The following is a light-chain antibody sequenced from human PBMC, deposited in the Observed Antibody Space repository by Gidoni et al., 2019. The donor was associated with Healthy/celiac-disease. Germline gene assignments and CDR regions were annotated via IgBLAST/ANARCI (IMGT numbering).Light chain of an antibody. CDR3: QQYNNWPGT. CDR2: GAS. V-gene: IGKV3-15*01. CDR1: QSVSSN. J-gene: IGKJ1*01. Sequence: ELVMTQSPATLSVSPGERATLSCRASQSVSSNLAWYQQKPGQAPRLLICGASTRATGIPARFSGSGSGTEFTLTISSLQSEDFAVYYCQQYNNWPGTFXQXTKVEIK.